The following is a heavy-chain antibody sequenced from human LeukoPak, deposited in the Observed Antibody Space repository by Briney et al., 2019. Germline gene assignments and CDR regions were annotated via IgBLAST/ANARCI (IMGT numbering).Heavy chain of an antibody. J-gene: IGHJ4*02. CDR3: ARLQMRSSYFDY. CDR2: INHSGST. Sequence: SETLSLTCAVYGGSFSGYYWSWIRQPPGKGLEWIGEINHSGSTNYNPSLKSRVTISVDTSKNQFSLKLSSVTAADTAVYYCARLQMRSSYFDYWGQGTLVTVSS. V-gene: IGHV4-34*01. CDR1: GGSFSGYY. D-gene: IGHD5-24*01.